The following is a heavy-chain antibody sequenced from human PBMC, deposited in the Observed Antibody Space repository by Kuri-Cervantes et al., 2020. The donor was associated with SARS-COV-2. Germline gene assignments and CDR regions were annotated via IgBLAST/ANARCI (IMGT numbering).Heavy chain of an antibody. V-gene: IGHV3-7*01. CDR3: ARGRVSYCGGDCYSRYYYYGMDV. D-gene: IGHD2-21*02. J-gene: IGHJ6*02. Sequence: GGSLRLSCAPSGSTFSSFWMSWVRQAPGKGLEWVANIKQDGSEKYYVDSVKGRFTISRDNAKNSLYLQMNSLRAEDTAVYYCARGRVSYCGGDCYSRYYYYGMDVWGQGTTVSLL. CDR1: GSTFSSFW. CDR2: IKQDGSEK.